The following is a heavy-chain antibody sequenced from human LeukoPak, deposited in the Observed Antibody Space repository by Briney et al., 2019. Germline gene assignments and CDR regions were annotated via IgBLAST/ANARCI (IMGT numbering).Heavy chain of an antibody. Sequence: SETLSLTCTVSGGSISSYYWSWIRQPPGKGLEWIGYIYYSGSTNCNPSLKSRVTISVDTSKNQFSLKLSSVTAADTAVYYCAREDYYDSSGYLRHWGQGTLVTVSS. J-gene: IGHJ4*02. D-gene: IGHD3-22*01. CDR1: GGSISSYY. CDR2: IYYSGST. CDR3: AREDYYDSSGYLRH. V-gene: IGHV4-59*01.